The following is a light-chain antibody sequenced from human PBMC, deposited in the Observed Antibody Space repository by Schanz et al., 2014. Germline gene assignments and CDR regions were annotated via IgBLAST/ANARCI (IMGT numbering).Light chain of an antibody. CDR1: QSISSW. V-gene: IGKV1-5*01. Sequence: DIQMTQSPSTLSASVGDRVTITCRASQSISSWLAWYQQKPGKAPKLLIYDASSLESGVPSRFSGSGSGTEFTLTISSLQPDDFATYYCQQSYSAPRTFGGGTKVEFK. CDR3: QQSYSAPRT. CDR2: DAS. J-gene: IGKJ4*01.